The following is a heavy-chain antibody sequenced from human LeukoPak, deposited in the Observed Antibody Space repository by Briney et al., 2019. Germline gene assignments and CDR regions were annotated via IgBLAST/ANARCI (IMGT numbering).Heavy chain of an antibody. V-gene: IGHV4-39*02. CDR1: GGSISSYY. CDR3: ARDSGYCSGGSCYDYYGMDV. Sequence: SETLSLTCTVSGGSISSYYWGWIRQPPGKGLEWIGSIYYSGSTYYNPSLKSRVTISVDTSKNQFSLKLSSVTAADTAVYYCARDSGYCSGGSCYDYYGMDVWGQGTTVTVSS. CDR2: IYYSGST. D-gene: IGHD2-15*01. J-gene: IGHJ6*02.